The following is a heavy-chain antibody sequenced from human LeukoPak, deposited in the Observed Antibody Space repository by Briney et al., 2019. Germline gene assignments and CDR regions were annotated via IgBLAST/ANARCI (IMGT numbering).Heavy chain of an antibody. D-gene: IGHD2-2*02. CDR2: ISSGSTYI. V-gene: IGHV3-21*01. CDR1: GFTFSSYG. J-gene: IGHJ3*01. CDR3: ATLRKDTAIPRAFDV. Sequence: GGSLRLSCAASGFTFSSYGMHWVRQAPGKGLEWVSYISSGSTYIYYADSVKGRFTISRDDTNNSLSLQMNSLRAEDTAVYYCATLRKDTAIPRAFDVWGQGTMVTVSS.